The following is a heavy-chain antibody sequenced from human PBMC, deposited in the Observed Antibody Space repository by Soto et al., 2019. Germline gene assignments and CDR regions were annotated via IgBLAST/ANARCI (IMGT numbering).Heavy chain of an antibody. D-gene: IGHD6-13*01. CDR3: ARGPTTPLAAAGVDV. J-gene: IGHJ6*02. CDR2: IWYDGSNK. V-gene: IGHV3-33*01. CDR1: GFTFSSYG. Sequence: QVQLVESGGGVVQPGRSLRLSCAASGFTFSSYGMHWVRQAPGKGLEWVAVIWYDGSNKYYADSVKGRFTISRDNSKNTLYLQMNSLRAEDTAVYYCARGPTTPLAAAGVDVWGQGTTVTVSS.